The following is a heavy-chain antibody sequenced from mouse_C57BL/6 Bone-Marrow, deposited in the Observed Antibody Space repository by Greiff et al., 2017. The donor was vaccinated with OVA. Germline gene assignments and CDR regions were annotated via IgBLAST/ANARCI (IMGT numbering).Heavy chain of an antibody. D-gene: IGHD1-1*01. CDR1: GFTIKDDY. CDR2: IDPENGDT. J-gene: IGHJ3*01. Sequence: VQLQQSGAELVRPGASVKLSCTASGFTIKDDYMHWVKQRPEQGLEWIGRIDPENGDTEYASKFQGKATITADTSPNTAYLQISSLTSEDTAVYYCATLYYGSSYGWFAYWGQGTLVTVSA. CDR3: ATLYYGSSYGWFAY. V-gene: IGHV14-4*01.